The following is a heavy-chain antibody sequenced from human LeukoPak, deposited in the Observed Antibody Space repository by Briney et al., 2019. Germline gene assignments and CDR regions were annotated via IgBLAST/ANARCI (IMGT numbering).Heavy chain of an antibody. V-gene: IGHV4-4*07. CDR3: ARGLVYASGYYYGLDV. J-gene: IGHJ6*02. CDR1: GGSIGDYY. Sequence: SETLSLTCTVSGGSIGDYYWSWVRQPAGKRLEWIGRIYTSGSTNYNPSLKSRVTMSLDTSKNQFSLKLSSVTAADTAVYYCARGLVYASGYYYGLDVWGQGTTVTVSS. D-gene: IGHD2-8*01. CDR2: IYTSGST.